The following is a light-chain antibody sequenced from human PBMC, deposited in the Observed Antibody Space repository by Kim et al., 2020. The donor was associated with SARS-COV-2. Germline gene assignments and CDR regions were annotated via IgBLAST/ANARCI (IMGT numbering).Light chain of an antibody. CDR3: QSYDNSLSGYV. V-gene: IGLV1-40*01. CDR2: GDI. J-gene: IGLJ1*01. CDR1: SSNIGGGYE. Sequence: QRVNIPWKGISSNIGGGYEVRWYQQLPGTAPKLLIYGDINRPSGVPDRFSGSKSGNSASLAITGLQTEDEADYYCQSYDNSLSGYVFGTGTKVTVL.